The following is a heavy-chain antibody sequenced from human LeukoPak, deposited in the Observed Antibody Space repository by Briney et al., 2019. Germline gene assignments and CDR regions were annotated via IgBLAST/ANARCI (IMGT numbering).Heavy chain of an antibody. V-gene: IGHV4-4*02. CDR1: GGSISSSNW. Sequence: PSETLSLTCAVSGGSISSSNWWSWVRQPPGKGLEWIGEIYHSGSTNYNPSLKSRVTISVDKSKNQFSLKLSSVTAADTAVYYCASALEGCSSTSCYAIDYWGQGTLVTVSS. CDR2: IYHSGST. J-gene: IGHJ4*02. CDR3: ASALEGCSSTSCYAIDY. D-gene: IGHD2-2*01.